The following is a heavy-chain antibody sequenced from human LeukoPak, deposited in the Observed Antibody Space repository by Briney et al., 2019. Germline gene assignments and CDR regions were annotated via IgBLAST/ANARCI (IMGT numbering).Heavy chain of an antibody. D-gene: IGHD6-19*01. CDR1: GFTFSSYW. CDR2: ISPDGSST. V-gene: IGHV3-74*01. Sequence: GGSLRLSCAASGFTFSSYWIHWVRQTPGKRLLWVSRISPDGSSTDYADSVKGRFTISRDNAKNTVYLQMNSLRAEDTAVYYCARDLWGIAVAGQIDFWGQGTLVTVSS. CDR3: ARDLWGIAVAGQIDF. J-gene: IGHJ4*02.